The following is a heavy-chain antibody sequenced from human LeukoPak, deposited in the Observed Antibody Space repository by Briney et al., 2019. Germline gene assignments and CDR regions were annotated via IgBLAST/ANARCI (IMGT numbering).Heavy chain of an antibody. CDR3: ARRRQDRGTYRVIDS. CDR1: GVSISIRDCY. V-gene: IGHV4-39*01. CDR2: IYYAGST. J-gene: IGHJ5*01. Sequence: SETLCLTCTVSGVSISIRDCYWDWIRQPPGKGREWIGTIYYAGSTASTPSRKSRLTISVDTSSNQFSRKSNSLTAAGTAFYHCARRRQDRGTYRVIDSWG. D-gene: IGHD3-16*02.